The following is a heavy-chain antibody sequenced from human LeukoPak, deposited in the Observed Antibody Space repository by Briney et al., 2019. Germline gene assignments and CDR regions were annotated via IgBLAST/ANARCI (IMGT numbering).Heavy chain of an antibody. Sequence: SETLSLTCAVYGGPFSGYYWSWIRQPPGKGLEWIGYIYHSGSTSYNPSFKSRVTMSLDKSMNQFSLNLNSVTAADTAVYYCAMFRYRNGWYGADYWGQGTLVAVSS. CDR1: GGPFSGYY. D-gene: IGHD6-19*01. J-gene: IGHJ4*02. V-gene: IGHV4-34*07. CDR2: IYHSGST. CDR3: AMFRYRNGWYGADY.